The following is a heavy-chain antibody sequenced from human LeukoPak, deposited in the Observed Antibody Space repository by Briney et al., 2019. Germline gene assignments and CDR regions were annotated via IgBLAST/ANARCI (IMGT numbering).Heavy chain of an antibody. CDR2: ISRSSSYI. J-gene: IGHJ4*02. CDR1: GFTFSSYE. CDR3: VSDSGWYYFDY. D-gene: IGHD6-19*01. V-gene: IGHV3-21*01. Sequence: GGSLRLSCAASGFTFSSYEMNWVRQAPGKGLEWVSSISRSSSYIYYADSVKGRFTISRDNAKNALYLQMNSLRAEDTAVYYCVSDSGWYYFDYWGQGTLVTVSS.